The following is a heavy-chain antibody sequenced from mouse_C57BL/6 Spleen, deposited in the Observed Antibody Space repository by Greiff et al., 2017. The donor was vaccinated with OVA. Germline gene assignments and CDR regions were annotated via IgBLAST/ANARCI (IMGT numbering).Heavy chain of an antibody. D-gene: IGHD2-4*01. J-gene: IGHJ3*01. CDR1: GYTFTSYW. CDR2: IHPNSGST. CDR3: ERDYDYDGFGFAY. Sequence: QVQLQQPGAELVKPGASVKLSCQASGYTFTSYWMPWVKQRPGQGLEWIGMIHPNSGSTNYNEKFKSTATLTVDKSSSTAYMQLSSLTSEDSAVYYCERDYDYDGFGFAYWGQGTLVTVSA. V-gene: IGHV1-64*01.